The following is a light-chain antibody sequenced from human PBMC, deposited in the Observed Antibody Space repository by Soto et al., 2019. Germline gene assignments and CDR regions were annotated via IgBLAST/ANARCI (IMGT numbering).Light chain of an antibody. J-gene: IGKJ4*01. CDR2: AAS. CDR1: QSISSY. Sequence: DIQMTQSPSSLSASVGDRVTITCRASQSISSYLNWYQQKPGKAPKLLIYAASSWLSGVPSRFSGSGSGTDFTLTISSLQPEDFATYYCQQSYSTPNTFGRGTKVEIK. V-gene: IGKV1-39*01. CDR3: QQSYSTPNT.